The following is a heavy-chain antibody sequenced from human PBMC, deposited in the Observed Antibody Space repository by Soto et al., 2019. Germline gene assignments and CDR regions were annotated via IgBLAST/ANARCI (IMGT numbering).Heavy chain of an antibody. CDR2: IYYSGST. CDR3: ASLYGHFDY. Sequence: SETLSLTCTVSGGSISSYYWSWIRQPPGKGLEWIGYIYYSGSTNYNPSLKSRVTISVDTSKNQFSLKLSSVTAADTAVYYCASLYGHFDYWGQGTLVTVSS. J-gene: IGHJ4*02. CDR1: GGSISSYY. D-gene: IGHD3-10*01. V-gene: IGHV4-59*01.